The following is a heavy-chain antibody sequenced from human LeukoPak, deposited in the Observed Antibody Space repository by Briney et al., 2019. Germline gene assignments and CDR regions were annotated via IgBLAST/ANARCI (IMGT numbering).Heavy chain of an antibody. V-gene: IGHV1-2*02. D-gene: IGHD3-22*01. J-gene: IGHJ4*02. Sequence: ASVKVSCKASGYTFTGYYMHWVRQAPGQGLEWMGWINPNSGGTNYAQKFQGRVTMTRDTSISTAYMELSRLRSDDTAVYYCARDFRSQSSGYYVLGYWGQGTLVTVSS. CDR2: INPNSGGT. CDR1: GYTFTGYY. CDR3: ARDFRSQSSGYYVLGY.